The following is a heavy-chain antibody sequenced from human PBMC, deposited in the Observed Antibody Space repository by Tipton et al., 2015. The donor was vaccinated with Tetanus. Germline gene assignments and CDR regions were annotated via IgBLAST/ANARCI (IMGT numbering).Heavy chain of an antibody. D-gene: IGHD3-3*01. Sequence: GSLRLSCAASGFAVAVNYMTWVRQAPGKGLEWVADIQKDGTTDYTESVKGRFVVSRDTSTNFLYLQMNSLRVEDSAVYSCARCNPYELWTNPCNYGLDVWGQGTTVIVSS. CDR2: IQKDGTT. CDR3: ARCNPYELWTNPCNYGLDV. CDR1: GFAVAVNY. J-gene: IGHJ6*02. V-gene: IGHV3-53*01.